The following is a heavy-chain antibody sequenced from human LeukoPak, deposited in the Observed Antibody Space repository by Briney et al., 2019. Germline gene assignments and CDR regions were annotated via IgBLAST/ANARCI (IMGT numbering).Heavy chain of an antibody. J-gene: IGHJ4*02. Sequence: SETLSLTCTVSGGSISSYYWSWIRQPPGKGLEWIGYIYYSGSTNYNPSLKSRVTISVGTSKNQFSLKLSSVTAADTAVYYCARGYYDSSGYYFPDYWGQGTLVTVSS. CDR1: GGSISSYY. D-gene: IGHD3-22*01. CDR2: IYYSGST. CDR3: ARGYYDSSGYYFPDY. V-gene: IGHV4-59*01.